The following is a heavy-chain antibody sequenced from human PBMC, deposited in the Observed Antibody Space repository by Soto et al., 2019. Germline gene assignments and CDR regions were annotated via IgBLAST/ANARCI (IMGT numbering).Heavy chain of an antibody. Sequence: QVQLVESGGGVVQPGRSLRLSCAASGFTFSSYGMHWVRQAPGKGLEWVAVISYDGSNKYYADSVKGRFTISRDNSKNTLYLQMNSLRAEDTAVYYCARDSSSWPYWGQGTLVTVSS. CDR3: ARDSSSWPY. CDR1: GFTFSSYG. D-gene: IGHD6-13*01. V-gene: IGHV3-30*03. J-gene: IGHJ4*02. CDR2: ISYDGSNK.